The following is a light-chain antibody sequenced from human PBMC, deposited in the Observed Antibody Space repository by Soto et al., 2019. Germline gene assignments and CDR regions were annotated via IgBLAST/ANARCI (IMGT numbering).Light chain of an antibody. J-gene: IGLJ1*01. Sequence: LTQPASVSGSPGQSIALSCTGTSSDVGTYNLVSWYQQHPGKAPKLLISEGGKRPSGVSDRFSGSKSGNTASLTISGLQAEDEADYYCCSFAAGNTCVFGTGTKVTVL. V-gene: IGLV2-23*01. CDR2: EGG. CDR3: CSFAAGNTCV. CDR1: SSDVGTYNL.